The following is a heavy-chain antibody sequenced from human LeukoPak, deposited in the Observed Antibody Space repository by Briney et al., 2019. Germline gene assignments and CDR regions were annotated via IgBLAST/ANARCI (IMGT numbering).Heavy chain of an antibody. V-gene: IGHV3-23*01. Sequence: GGSLRLSCAASGFTFSSYAMSWARQAPGKGLEWVSAISGSGGSTYYADSVKGRFTISRDNSKNTLYLQMNSLRAEDTAVYYCAKGLRGYSYGYADYWGQGTLVTVSS. CDR2: ISGSGGST. CDR3: AKGLRGYSYGYADY. CDR1: GFTFSSYA. D-gene: IGHD5-18*01. J-gene: IGHJ4*02.